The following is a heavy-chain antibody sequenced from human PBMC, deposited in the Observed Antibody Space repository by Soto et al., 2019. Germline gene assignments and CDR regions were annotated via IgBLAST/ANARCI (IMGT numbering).Heavy chain of an antibody. J-gene: IGHJ4*02. D-gene: IGHD3-10*01. CDR2: INPNSGGT. V-gene: IGHV1-2*04. CDR3: ARGQEEFGESFDY. Sequence: GASVKVSCKASGYTFTGYYMHWVRQAPGQGLEWMGWINPNSGGTNYAQKFQGWVTMTRDTSISTAYMELSRLRSDDTAVYYCARGQEEFGESFDYWGQGTLVTVSS. CDR1: GYTFTGYY.